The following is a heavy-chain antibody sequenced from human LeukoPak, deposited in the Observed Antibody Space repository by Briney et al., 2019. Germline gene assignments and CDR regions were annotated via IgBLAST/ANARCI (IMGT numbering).Heavy chain of an antibody. Sequence: ASVKVSCKASGGTFSSYAISWVRQAPGQGLEWMGGIIPIFGTANYAQKFQGRVTITADESTSTAYMELRSLRSDDTAVYYCARALVNYDFWSGYSDYWGQGTLVTVPS. CDR1: GGTFSSYA. V-gene: IGHV1-69*13. D-gene: IGHD3-3*01. J-gene: IGHJ4*02. CDR2: IIPIFGTA. CDR3: ARALVNYDFWSGYSDY.